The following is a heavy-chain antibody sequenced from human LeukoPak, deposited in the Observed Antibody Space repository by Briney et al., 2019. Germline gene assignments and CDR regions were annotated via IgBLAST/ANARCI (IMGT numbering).Heavy chain of an antibody. J-gene: IGHJ4*02. D-gene: IGHD6-13*01. Sequence: GGSLRLSCAASGFTFSSYGMPWVRQAPGKGLEWVAVISYDGSNKYYADSVKGRFTISRDNSKNRLYLQMNSLRAEDTAVYYFAKDSSMAADGTFDYWGQGTLVTVSS. V-gene: IGHV3-30*18. CDR3: AKDSSMAADGTFDY. CDR1: GFTFSSYG. CDR2: ISYDGSNK.